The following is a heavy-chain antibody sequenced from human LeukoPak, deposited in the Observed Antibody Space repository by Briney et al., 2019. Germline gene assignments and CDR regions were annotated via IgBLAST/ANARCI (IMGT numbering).Heavy chain of an antibody. CDR3: ARRVPLTMIVVTKGYYFDY. Sequence: SETLSLTCTVSGGSISSGGYYRSWIRQPPGKGLEWIGYIYHSGSTYYNPSLKSRVTISVDTSKNQFSLKLSSVTAADTAVYYCARRVPLTMIVVTKGYYFDYWGQGTLVTVSS. CDR1: GGSISSGGYY. J-gene: IGHJ4*02. D-gene: IGHD3-22*01. V-gene: IGHV4-30-2*05. CDR2: IYHSGST.